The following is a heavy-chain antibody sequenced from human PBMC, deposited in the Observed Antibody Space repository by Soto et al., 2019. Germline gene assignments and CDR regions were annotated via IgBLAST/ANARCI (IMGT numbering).Heavy chain of an antibody. D-gene: IGHD5-18*01. Sequence: SGPTLVNPTQTLTLTCTFSGFSLSTSGMCVSWIRQPPGKALEWLALIDWDDDKYYSTSLKTRLTISKDTSKNQVVLTMTNMDPVDTATYYCAWEYSYGPAYYYYGMDVWGQGTTVTVSS. CDR2: IDWDDDK. V-gene: IGHV2-70*01. CDR3: AWEYSYGPAYYYYGMDV. J-gene: IGHJ6*02. CDR1: GFSLSTSGMC.